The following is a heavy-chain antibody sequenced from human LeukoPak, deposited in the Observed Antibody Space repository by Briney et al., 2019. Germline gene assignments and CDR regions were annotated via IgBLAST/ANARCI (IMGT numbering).Heavy chain of an antibody. J-gene: IGHJ5*02. Sequence: GGSLRLSCAASGFTVSSNSMNWVRQARGKGLEWVSSISSSSSYIYYADSVKGRFTISRDNAKNSLYLQMNSLKTEDTAVYYCTTDAGGFDLWGQGTLVTVSS. CDR2: ISSSSSYI. D-gene: IGHD3-10*01. CDR1: GFTVSSNS. CDR3: TTDAGGFDL. V-gene: IGHV3-21*03.